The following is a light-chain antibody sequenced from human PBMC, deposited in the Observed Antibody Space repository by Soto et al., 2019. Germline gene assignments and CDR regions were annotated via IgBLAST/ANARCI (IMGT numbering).Light chain of an antibody. CDR1: QGIRND. CDR2: AAS. J-gene: IGKJ1*01. Sequence: AIQMTQSPSSLSASVGDRVTITCRASQGIRNDLGWYQQKPGKAPKLLIYAASSLQSGVPSRFSGSGSGTDFTFIISSLQPEDSATYYCQQTYSTPGWTFGQGTKVDIK. CDR3: QQTYSTPGWT. V-gene: IGKV1-6*01.